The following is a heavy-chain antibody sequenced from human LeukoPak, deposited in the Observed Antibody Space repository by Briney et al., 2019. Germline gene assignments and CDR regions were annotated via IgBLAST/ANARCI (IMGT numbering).Heavy chain of an antibody. D-gene: IGHD1-26*01. CDR3: ARGLGAIG. Sequence: GGSLRLSCAASGFTFTEYYMTWIRQASGKGLEWVTSISSSGSTMFYADFVKGRFTISRDNAKNSVSLQMNSLTADDTAIYYCARGLGAIGWGQGTLVTVSS. J-gene: IGHJ4*02. CDR2: ISSSGSTM. CDR1: GFTFTEYY. V-gene: IGHV3-11*01.